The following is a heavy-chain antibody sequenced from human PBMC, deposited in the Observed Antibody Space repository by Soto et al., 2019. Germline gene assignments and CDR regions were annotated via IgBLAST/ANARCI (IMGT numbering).Heavy chain of an antibody. J-gene: IGHJ4*02. CDR3: ARIYDSSGYYLDY. CDR2: IYYSGST. Sequence: TLSLTCTVSGGSISSGGYYWSWIRQHPGKGLEWIGYIYYSGSTYYNPSLKSRVTISVDTSKNQFSLKLSSVTAADTAVYYCARIYDSSGYYLDYWGQGTLVTVSS. D-gene: IGHD3-22*01. V-gene: IGHV4-31*03. CDR1: GGSISSGGYY.